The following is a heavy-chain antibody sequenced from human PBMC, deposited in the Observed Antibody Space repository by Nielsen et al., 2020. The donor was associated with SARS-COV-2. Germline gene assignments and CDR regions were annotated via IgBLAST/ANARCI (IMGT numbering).Heavy chain of an antibody. Sequence: GGSLRLSCGASGFTISSSFMSWVRQAPGKGLEWVSSISGSGSHIYYADSVKGRFTVSRDNSKNLVHLQMNSLRAEDTGVYYCARDMGEPPTNRWYFDLWGHGTVVSVSS. CDR3: ARDMGEPPTNRWYFDL. CDR1: GFTISSSF. J-gene: IGHJ2*01. V-gene: IGHV3-21*01. CDR2: ISGSGSHI. D-gene: IGHD1-1*01.